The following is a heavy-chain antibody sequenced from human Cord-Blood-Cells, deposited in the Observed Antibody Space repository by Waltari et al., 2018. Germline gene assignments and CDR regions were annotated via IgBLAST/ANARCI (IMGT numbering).Heavy chain of an antibody. D-gene: IGHD3-22*01. J-gene: IGHJ3*02. CDR2: IYYRENT. CDR3: ARHNRWMVTMIVDAFDI. CDR1: GGSISSSSYY. Sequence: QLQLQESGPGLVKPSETLSLTCTVSGGSISSSSYYWGWIRQPPGKGLEWIGSIYYRENTYDNPSLKSRVTISVDTSKNQFSLKLSSVTAADTAVYYCARHNRWMVTMIVDAFDIWGQGTMVTVSS. V-gene: IGHV4-39*01.